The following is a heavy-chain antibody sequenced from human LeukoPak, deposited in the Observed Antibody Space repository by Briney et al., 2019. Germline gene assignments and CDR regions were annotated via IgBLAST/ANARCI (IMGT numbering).Heavy chain of an antibody. CDR2: INPNSGGT. CDR1: VYTFTAYY. J-gene: IGHJ4*02. D-gene: IGHD6-13*01. CDR3: ASSVSSRWAIIDY. V-gene: IGHV1-2*02. Sequence: ASVNVSCKPSVYTFTAYYMHWVRQAPGQGLEWLGWINPNSGGTNYAQKFQGRVTMTRDTSITTAYMELSRLSSDDTAVYYCASSVSSRWAIIDYWGQGTLVTVSS.